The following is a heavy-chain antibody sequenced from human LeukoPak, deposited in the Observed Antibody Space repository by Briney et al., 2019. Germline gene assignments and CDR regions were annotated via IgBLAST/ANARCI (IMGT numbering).Heavy chain of an antibody. V-gene: IGHV3-30-3*01. Sequence: QSGGSLRLSCAASGFTFSSYAMHWVRQAPGKGLEWVAIISYDGSNKYYADSVKGRFTISRDNSKNTLYLQMNSLRAEDTAVYYCAREGIQLWFGGVGDWFDPWGQGTLVTVSS. D-gene: IGHD5-18*01. CDR1: GFTFSSYA. J-gene: IGHJ5*02. CDR2: ISYDGSNK. CDR3: AREGIQLWFGGVGDWFDP.